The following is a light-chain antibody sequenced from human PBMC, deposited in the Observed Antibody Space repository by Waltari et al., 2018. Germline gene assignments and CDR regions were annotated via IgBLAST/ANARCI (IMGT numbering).Light chain of an antibody. CDR2: EVS. CDR1: QSLSTW. V-gene: IGKV1-5*01. Sequence: DIQMTQSPSTLSGSVGDRVTITCRASQSLSTWLAWYQQKPGTAPKLLIYEVSTLESGVPARFSGSGSGTEFTLTISSLQPDDFATYYCQQYNTYPWTFGQGTKVEIK. J-gene: IGKJ1*01. CDR3: QQYNTYPWT.